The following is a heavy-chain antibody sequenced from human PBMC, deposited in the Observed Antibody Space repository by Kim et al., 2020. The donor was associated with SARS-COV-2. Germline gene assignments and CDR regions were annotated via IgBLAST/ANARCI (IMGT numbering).Heavy chain of an antibody. D-gene: IGHD3-9*01. CDR3: ARDRDDILTGGNYFDY. Sequence: ASVKVSCKASGYTFTSYGISWVRQAPGQGLEWMGWISAYNGNTNYAQKLQGRVTMTTDTSTSTAYMELRSLRSDDTAVYYRARDRDDILTGGNYFDYWGQRTLVTVTS. CDR2: ISAYNGNT. V-gene: IGHV1-18*04. J-gene: IGHJ4*02. CDR1: GYTFTSYG.